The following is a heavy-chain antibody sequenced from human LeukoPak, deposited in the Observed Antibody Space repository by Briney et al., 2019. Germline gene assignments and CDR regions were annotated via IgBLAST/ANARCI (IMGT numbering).Heavy chain of an antibody. D-gene: IGHD2-8*01. V-gene: IGHV3-23*01. J-gene: IGHJ4*02. Sequence: GGSLRLSCAASGFTFSTSAMSWVRQAPGKGLEWVSGISGSGDSTYYVDSVKGRFTISRGNSKSTLYLHMNSLRAGDTAIYYCAKQRSEVPVAASNYWGQGTLVTVSS. CDR3: AKQRSEVPVAASNY. CDR2: ISGSGDST. CDR1: GFTFSTSA.